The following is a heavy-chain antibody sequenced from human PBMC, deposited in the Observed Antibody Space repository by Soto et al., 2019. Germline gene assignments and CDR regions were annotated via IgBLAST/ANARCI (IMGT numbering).Heavy chain of an antibody. J-gene: IGHJ4*02. CDR3: ARRKERSGPHYFDS. CDR2: MNPYTGNA. V-gene: IGHV1-8*01. Sequence: ASVKVSCKASGYTFTTCDIHWVRQATGQGLEWVGWMNPYTGNAVYAQKFQGRVTMTRNTSINTAYMELSSLTSEDTAVYFCARRKERSGPHYFDSWGQGTLVTVSS. CDR1: GYTFTTCD. D-gene: IGHD6-25*01.